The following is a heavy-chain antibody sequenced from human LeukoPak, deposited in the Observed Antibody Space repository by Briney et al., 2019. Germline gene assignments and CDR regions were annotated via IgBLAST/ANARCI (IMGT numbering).Heavy chain of an antibody. D-gene: IGHD3-10*01. J-gene: IGHJ6*02. CDR2: IYHSGST. CDR3: ARESVGGSGRPPYYYYGMDV. CDR1: SGSISSGYY. V-gene: IGHV4-38-2*02. Sequence: ETLSLTCTVSSGSISSGYYWGWIRQPPRKGLEWIGSIYHSGSTYYNPSLKSRVTISVDTSKNQFSLKLSSVTAADTAVYYCARESVGGSGRPPYYYYGMDVWGQGTTVTVSS.